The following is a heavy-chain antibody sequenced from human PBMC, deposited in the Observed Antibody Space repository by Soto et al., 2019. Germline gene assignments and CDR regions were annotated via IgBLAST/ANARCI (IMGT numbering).Heavy chain of an antibody. CDR3: ARSEMATIVY. V-gene: IGHV4-30-4*01. J-gene: IGHJ4*02. CDR2: IYYSGST. Sequence: SEALSLTCTVSGGSISRGDYYWSWIRQPPGKGLEWIGYIYYSGSTYYNPSLKSRVTISVDTSKNQFSLKLSSVTAADTAVYYCARSEMATIVYWGQGTLVTVSS. CDR1: GGSISRGDYY. D-gene: IGHD5-12*01.